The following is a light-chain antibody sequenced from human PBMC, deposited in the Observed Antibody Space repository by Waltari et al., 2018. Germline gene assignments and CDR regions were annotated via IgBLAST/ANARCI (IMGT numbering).Light chain of an antibody. CDR1: QSISNF. Sequence: DIQMTQSPSPLSASVGDKVTLTCRTSQSISNFLNWYQPKSGEAPKLLIYSASNLRSGVPSRFTGSGSGTDFTLTISGLQPEDFASYFCQQSYSSPYTFGQGTKLDIK. CDR3: QQSYSSPYT. V-gene: IGKV1-39*01. J-gene: IGKJ2*01. CDR2: SAS.